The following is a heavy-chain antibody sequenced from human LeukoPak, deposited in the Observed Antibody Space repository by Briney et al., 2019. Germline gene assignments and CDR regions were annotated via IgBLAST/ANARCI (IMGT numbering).Heavy chain of an antibody. V-gene: IGHV4-34*01. D-gene: IGHD6-19*01. Sequence: SETLSLTCAVYGGSFSGYYWSWIRQPPGKGLEWIGEVNHGGSTNYNPSLKSRVTISIDTSKNQLSLKLSSVTAADTAVYYCARDYVGVAGTFDYWGQGTLVTVSS. CDR2: VNHGGST. CDR1: GGSFSGYY. CDR3: ARDYVGVAGTFDY. J-gene: IGHJ4*02.